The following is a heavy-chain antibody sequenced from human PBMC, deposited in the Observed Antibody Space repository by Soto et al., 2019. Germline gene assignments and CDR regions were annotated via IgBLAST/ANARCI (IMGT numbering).Heavy chain of an antibody. Sequence: LSLTCAVYGGSFSGYYWSWIRQPPGKGLEWIGEINHSGSTNYNPSLKSRVTISVDTSKNQFSLKLSSVTAADTAVYYCALKAGYCSSTSCYRPSYGMDVRGQGTTVTVSS. J-gene: IGHJ6*02. CDR2: INHSGST. CDR3: ALKAGYCSSTSCYRPSYGMDV. CDR1: GGSFSGYY. V-gene: IGHV4-34*01. D-gene: IGHD2-2*03.